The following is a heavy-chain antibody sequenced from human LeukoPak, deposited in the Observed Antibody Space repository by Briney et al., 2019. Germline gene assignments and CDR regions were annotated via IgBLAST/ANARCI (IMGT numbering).Heavy chain of an antibody. CDR2: MNPSSGNT. J-gene: IGHJ4*02. Sequence: GASVKVSCKASGYSFTSYDINWVRQATGQGPEWIGWMNPSSGNTGYAQRSQGRVTMTRDTSTSTAYLELSSLRSEDTAVYYCAAHTYYFSSGSFGHWGQGTLVTVSS. V-gene: IGHV1-8*01. CDR1: GYSFTSYD. D-gene: IGHD3-10*01. CDR3: AAHTYYFSSGSFGH.